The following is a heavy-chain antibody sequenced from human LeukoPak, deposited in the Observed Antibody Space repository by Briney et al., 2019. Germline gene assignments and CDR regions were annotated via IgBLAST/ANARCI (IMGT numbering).Heavy chain of an antibody. V-gene: IGHV3-73*01. CDR1: GFTFSGST. CDR2: IRSKAHSYAT. CDR3: ARGHYDSSGQSDY. J-gene: IGHJ4*02. D-gene: IGHD3-22*01. Sequence: GGSLRLSCAASGFTFSGSTMHWVRQASGKGLEWIGRIRSKAHSYATAYSASVKGRFTISRDDSKNTAYLQMNSLRAEDTAVYYCARGHYDSSGQSDYWGQGTLVTVSS.